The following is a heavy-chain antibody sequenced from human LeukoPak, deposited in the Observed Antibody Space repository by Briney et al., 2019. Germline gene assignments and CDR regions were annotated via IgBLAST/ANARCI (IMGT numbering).Heavy chain of an antibody. CDR1: GGSISSYY. CDR3: ASISYSSSWYYFDY. D-gene: IGHD6-13*01. Sequence: SETLSLTCTVSGGSISSYYWSWLRQPPGKGLEWIGYIYYSGSTNYNPSLKSRVTISVDTSKNQFSLKLSSVTAADTAVYYCASISYSSSWYYFDYWGQGTLVTVSS. CDR2: IYYSGST. V-gene: IGHV4-59*08. J-gene: IGHJ4*02.